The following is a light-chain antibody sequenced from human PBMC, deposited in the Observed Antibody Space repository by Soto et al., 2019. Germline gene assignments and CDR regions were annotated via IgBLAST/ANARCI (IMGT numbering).Light chain of an antibody. CDR2: DAP. CDR3: QQFNSYPIT. CDR1: QGISSA. Sequence: AIQLTQSPSSLSASVGDRVTITCRASQGISSALAWYQQKPGKAPKLLIYDAPSLESGVPSMFSGSGSETDFHLTISSLQPEDFATYYYQQFNSYPITFGQGTRLEIK. J-gene: IGKJ5*01. V-gene: IGKV1-13*02.